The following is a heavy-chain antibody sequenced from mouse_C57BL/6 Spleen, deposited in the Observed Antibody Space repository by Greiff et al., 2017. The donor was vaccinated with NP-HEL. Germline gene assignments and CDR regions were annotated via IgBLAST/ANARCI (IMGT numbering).Heavy chain of an antibody. J-gene: IGHJ4*01. CDR1: GFNIKDYY. Sequence: EVKLMESGAELVKPGASVKLSCTASGFNIKDYYMHWVKQMTDQGLEWIGRIDPEDGDTNYAPKFQGKATIPADTSSNTAYLQLSSLTSEDTAVYYCARYYGNYGYYAMDYWGQGTSVTVSS. CDR2: IDPEDGDT. CDR3: ARYYGNYGYYAMDY. D-gene: IGHD2-1*01. V-gene: IGHV14-2*01.